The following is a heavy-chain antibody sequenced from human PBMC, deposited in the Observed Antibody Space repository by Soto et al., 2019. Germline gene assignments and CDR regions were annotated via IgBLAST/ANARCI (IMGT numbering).Heavy chain of an antibody. CDR3: ARDARGYYYGSGSPFGMDV. D-gene: IGHD3-10*01. CDR2: ISSSSSTI. J-gene: IGHJ6*02. V-gene: IGHV3-48*02. CDR1: GFTFSSYS. Sequence: GGSLRLSCAASGFTFSSYSMNWVRQAPGKGLEWVSYISSSSSTIYYADSVKGRFTISRDNAKNSLYLQMNSLRDEDTAVYYCARDARGYYYGSGSPFGMDVWGQGTTVTVSS.